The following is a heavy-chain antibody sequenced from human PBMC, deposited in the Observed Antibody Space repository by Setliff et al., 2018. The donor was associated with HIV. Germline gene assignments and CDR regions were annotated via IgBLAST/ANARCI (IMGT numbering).Heavy chain of an antibody. D-gene: IGHD3-3*02. CDR2: IKQDGSEK. CDR1: GFTFSNYW. Sequence: GSLRLSCAASGFTFSNYWMNWVRQAPGKGLEWVANIKQDGSEKYYVDSVKGRFTISRDNAKNSLYLQMDSLRVEDTTVYYCTRKLAPGHGMDVWGQGTTVTVSS. J-gene: IGHJ6*02. CDR3: TRKLAPGHGMDV. V-gene: IGHV3-7*01.